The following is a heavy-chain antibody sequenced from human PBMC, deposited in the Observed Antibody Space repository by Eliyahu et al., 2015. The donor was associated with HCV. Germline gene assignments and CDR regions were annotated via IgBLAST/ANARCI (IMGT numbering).Heavy chain of an antibody. CDR1: GFTFSSYX. D-gene: IGHD2-2*01. CDR2: ISSSSSYI. J-gene: IGHJ6*02. V-gene: IGHV3-21*01. Sequence: EXQLVEXGGGLVKPGGXLRLSCAASGFTFSSYXMNWVRQAPGKGXEXVSSISSSSSYIYYADSVKGRFTISRDNAKNSLYLQMNSLRAEDTAVYYCAREGYCSSTSCYPMDVWGQGTTVTVSS. CDR3: AREGYCSSTSCYPMDV.